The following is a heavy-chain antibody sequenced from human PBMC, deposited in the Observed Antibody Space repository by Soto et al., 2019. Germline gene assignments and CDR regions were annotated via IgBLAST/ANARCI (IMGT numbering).Heavy chain of an antibody. CDR3: AKPLGPIPSYFDC. J-gene: IGHJ4*02. CDR2: ISGSGIT. D-gene: IGHD2-21*01. CDR1: GFTFSSHT. V-gene: IGHV3-23*01. Sequence: GGSLRLSCVASGFTFSSHTMSWVRRAPGKGLEWVSTISGSGITYFADSVKGRFTISRDNSKNTLYLQMNSLSAEDTAIYYCAKPLGPIPSYFDCWGQGTLVTVS.